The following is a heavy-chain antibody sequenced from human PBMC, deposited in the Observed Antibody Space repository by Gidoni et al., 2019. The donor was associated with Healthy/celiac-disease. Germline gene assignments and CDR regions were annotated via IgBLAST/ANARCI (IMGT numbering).Heavy chain of an antibody. Sequence: QVQLVQSGAEVKKPGSSVKVSCKASGGTFSSYAISWVRQAPGQGLEWMGGIIPIFGTANYAQKFQGRVTITADKSTSITADKSTSTAYMELSSLRSEDTAVYYCARDHGDHNFDSWGQGTLVTVSS. CDR3: ARDHGDHNFDS. CDR2: IIPIFGTA. D-gene: IGHD3-10*01. J-gene: IGHJ4*02. CDR1: GGTFSSYA. V-gene: IGHV1-69*06.